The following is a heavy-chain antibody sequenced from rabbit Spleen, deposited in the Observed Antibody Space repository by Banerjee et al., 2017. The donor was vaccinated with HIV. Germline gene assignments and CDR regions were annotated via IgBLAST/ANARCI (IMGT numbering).Heavy chain of an antibody. CDR1: GFDFSSYY. D-gene: IGHD1-1*01. V-gene: IGHV1S7*01. Sequence: QSLEESGGGLVQPGGSLKLSCEGSGFDFSSYYMSWVRQAPGKGLEWIGYIDPFFGTTYYANRVNGRFTISNDNAQNTVFLRMTSLTVADTATYFCARDLTDIIGWNFGWWGPGTLVT. J-gene: IGHJ4*01. CDR2: IDPFFGTT. CDR3: ARDLTDIIGWNFGW.